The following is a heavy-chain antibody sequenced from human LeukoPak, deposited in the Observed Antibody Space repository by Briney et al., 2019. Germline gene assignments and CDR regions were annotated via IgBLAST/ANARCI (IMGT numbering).Heavy chain of an antibody. V-gene: IGHV4-59*08. Sequence: PSETLSLTCAVYGGSFSGYYWSWIRQPPGKGLEWIGYIYYSGSTNYNPSLKSRVTISVDTSKNQFSLKLSSVTAADTAVYYCARHPYRMYYFDYWGQGTLVTVSS. D-gene: IGHD2-8*01. CDR1: GGSFSGYY. CDR2: IYYSGST. CDR3: ARHPYRMYYFDY. J-gene: IGHJ4*02.